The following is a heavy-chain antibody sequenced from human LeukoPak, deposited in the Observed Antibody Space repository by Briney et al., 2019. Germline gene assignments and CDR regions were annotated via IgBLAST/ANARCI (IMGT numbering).Heavy chain of an antibody. CDR1: GFTFSNYW. J-gene: IGHJ4*02. CDR3: ARDIVGHWGTLY. D-gene: IGHD2-15*01. Sequence: GGSLRLSCAASGFTFSNYWMTWFRQTPGKGLEWVGNIKPDGSEKYYVDSVKGRFTISRDNAKNSLFLQMSSLRVEDTAIYYCARDIVGHWGTLYWGQGTLVTVSS. CDR2: IKPDGSEK. V-gene: IGHV3-7*01.